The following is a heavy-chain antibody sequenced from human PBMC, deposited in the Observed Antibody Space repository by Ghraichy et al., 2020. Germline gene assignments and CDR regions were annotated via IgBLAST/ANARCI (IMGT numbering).Heavy chain of an antibody. CDR1: GGTFSSYA. V-gene: IGHV1-69*04. CDR2: IIPILGIA. CDR3: AKVTTHLGSLSGLVDWFDP. J-gene: IGHJ5*02. D-gene: IGHD4-17*01. Sequence: SVKVSCKASGGTFSSYAISWVRQAPGQGLEWMGRIIPILGIANYAQKFQGRVTITADKSTSTAYMELSSLRSEDTAVYYCAKVTTHLGSLSGLVDWFDPWGQGTLVTVSS.